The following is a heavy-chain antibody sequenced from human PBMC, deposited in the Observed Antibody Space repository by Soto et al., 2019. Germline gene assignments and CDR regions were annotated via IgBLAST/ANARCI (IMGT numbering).Heavy chain of an antibody. CDR1: GFTVSSGY. J-gene: IGHJ4*02. D-gene: IGHD3-10*01. Sequence: GGSLRLSCAASGFTVSSGYMSWVRQAPGMGLEWVSVILSGGDTYYADSVKGRFTVSRDNSQNTVYLQMNSLRGEDTATYYCARRYWRLGESYYFDYWGQGSLVTVSS. CDR3: ARRYWRLGESYYFDY. V-gene: IGHV3-53*01. CDR2: ILSGGDT.